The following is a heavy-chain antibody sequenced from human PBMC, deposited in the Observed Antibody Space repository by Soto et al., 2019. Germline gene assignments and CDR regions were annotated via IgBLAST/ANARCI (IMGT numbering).Heavy chain of an antibody. V-gene: IGHV4-39*01. Sequence: SETLSLTCTVSGGSISSSSYYWGWIRQPPGKGLEWIGSIYYSGSTYYNPSLKSRVTISVDTSKNQFSLKLSSVTAADTALFYCASRLGERFAYPAQATLITFS. D-gene: IGHD3-10*01. J-gene: IGHJ4*02. CDR3: ASRLGERFAY. CDR1: GGSISSSSYY. CDR2: IYYSGST.